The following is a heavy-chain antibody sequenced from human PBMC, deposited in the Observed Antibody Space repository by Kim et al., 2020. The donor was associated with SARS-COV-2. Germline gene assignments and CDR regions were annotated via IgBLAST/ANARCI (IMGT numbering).Heavy chain of an antibody. CDR3: AGTSIITGTYYFDY. Sequence: GGSLRLSCAASGFTFNNYEMNWVRQAPGKGLEWVSYISSSGSTIYYADSVKGRFTISRDKAKNSLYLQMNSLRAEDTAVYYCAGTSIITGTYYFDYWGQGSLVTVSS. D-gene: IGHD1-20*01. CDR2: ISSSGSTI. V-gene: IGHV3-48*03. J-gene: IGHJ4*02. CDR1: GFTFNNYE.